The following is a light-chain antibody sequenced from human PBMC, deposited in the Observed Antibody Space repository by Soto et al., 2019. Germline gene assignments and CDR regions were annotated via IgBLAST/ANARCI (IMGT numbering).Light chain of an antibody. CDR2: DNT. J-gene: IGLJ2*01. Sequence: QSVLTQPPSVSGAPGQRVTISCTGSRSDIGAGYRVRWYQQVPGAAPKLLIYDNTNRPSGVSDRFFGSKSGTSASLAITGLQAEDEADYYCQSYDRSLSAVVFGGGTKLTVL. CDR1: RSDIGAGYR. V-gene: IGLV1-40*01. CDR3: QSYDRSLSAVV.